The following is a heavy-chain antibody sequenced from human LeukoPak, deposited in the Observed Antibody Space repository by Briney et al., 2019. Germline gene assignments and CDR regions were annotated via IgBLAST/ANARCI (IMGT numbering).Heavy chain of an antibody. D-gene: IGHD5-12*01. V-gene: IGHV4-61*01. CDR3: ARGGGYSGYDY. CDR2: IYYSGST. Sequence: SETLSLTCTVSGGSVSSGSYYWSWIRQPPGKGLEWIGYIYYSGSTNYNPSLKSRVTISVDTSKNQFSLKLSSVTAADTAVYYCARGGGYSGYDYWGQGTLVTVSS. CDR1: GGSVSSGSYY. J-gene: IGHJ4*02.